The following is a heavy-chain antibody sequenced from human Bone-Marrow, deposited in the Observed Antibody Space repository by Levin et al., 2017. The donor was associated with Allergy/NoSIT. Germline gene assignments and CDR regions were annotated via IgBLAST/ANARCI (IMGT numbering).Heavy chain of an antibody. J-gene: IGHJ4*02. D-gene: IGHD3-16*01. CDR3: TGGPSGVRS. CDR1: GFTVSNNY. Sequence: GESLKISCAASGFTVSNNYMSWVRQAPGKGLEWVSLIYSRGGTNYADSVKGRFTISRDSSKNTLYLQMNSLRAEDTAVYHCTGGPSGVRSWGQGTLVTVSS. V-gene: IGHV3-53*01. CDR2: IYSRGGT.